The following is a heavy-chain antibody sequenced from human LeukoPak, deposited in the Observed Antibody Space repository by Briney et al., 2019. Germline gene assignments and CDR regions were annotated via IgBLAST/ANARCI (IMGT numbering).Heavy chain of an antibody. CDR3: ARGSTMLRGVNWYFDL. CDR1: GFTFSSYD. Sequence: GGSLRLSCAAPGFTFSSYDMHWVRQATGKGLEWVSAIGTAGDPYYPGSVKGRFTISRENAKNSLYLQMNSLRAGDTAVYYCARGSTMLRGVNWYFDLWGRGTLVTVSS. CDR2: IGTAGDP. V-gene: IGHV3-13*05. D-gene: IGHD3-10*01. J-gene: IGHJ2*01.